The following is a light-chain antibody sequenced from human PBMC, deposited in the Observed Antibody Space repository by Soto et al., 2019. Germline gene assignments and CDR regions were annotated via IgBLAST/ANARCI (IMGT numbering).Light chain of an antibody. V-gene: IGLV2-14*01. CDR1: SSDVGGYIY. Sequence: QSALTQPASVSGSPGQSITISCTGTSSDVGGYIYVSWYQQHPGKAPKLMIYDVTSRPSGVSYRFSGSKSGNTASLTISGLQAEDEADYYCSSYTSSSTSVLFGGGTKVTVL. CDR2: DVT. J-gene: IGLJ2*01. CDR3: SSYTSSSTSVL.